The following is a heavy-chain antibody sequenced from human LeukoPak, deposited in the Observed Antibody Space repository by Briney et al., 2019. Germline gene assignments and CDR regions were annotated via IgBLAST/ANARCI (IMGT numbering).Heavy chain of an antibody. J-gene: IGHJ4*02. D-gene: IGHD3-10*01. CDR1: GFTFRNYA. Sequence: PGGSLRLSCAASGFTFRNYAMNWVRQAPGKGLEWVSGITNSGGSTYYADSVKGRFTISRDNSQNTLYLQMNNLRAEDTAVYYCATNKEQLWFFHYWGQGTLVTVSS. V-gene: IGHV3-23*01. CDR3: ATNKEQLWFFHY. CDR2: ITNSGGST.